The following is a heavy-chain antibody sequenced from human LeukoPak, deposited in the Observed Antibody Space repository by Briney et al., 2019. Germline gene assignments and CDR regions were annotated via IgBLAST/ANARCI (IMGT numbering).Heavy chain of an antibody. CDR2: ISWNSGNI. J-gene: IGHJ4*02. D-gene: IGHD6-13*01. V-gene: IGHV3-9*01. CDR3: AKHTAAAGPSGIDY. Sequence: GRSLRLSCAASGFTFADYAMHWVRQAPGKGLEWVSVISWNSGNIGYADSVKGRFTISRDNAKNSLYLQMNSLRGEDTALYYWAKHTAAAGPSGIDYWGQGTLVTVSP. CDR1: GFTFADYA.